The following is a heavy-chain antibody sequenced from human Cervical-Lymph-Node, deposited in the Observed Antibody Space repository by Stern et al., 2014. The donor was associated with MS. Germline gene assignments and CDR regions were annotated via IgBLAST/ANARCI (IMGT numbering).Heavy chain of an antibody. CDR3: ARGETRLMVFALSRYYGMDV. D-gene: IGHD2-8*01. CDR1: GGSISSGNYY. CDR2: IYSSGGT. V-gene: IGHV4-61*02. Sequence: VQLVESGPGLVKPSQTLSLTCTVSGGSISSGNYYWSWIRQPAGEGLEWIGRIYSSGGTQYNPPPKSRATISADTSHNQVTPRVSSVTAADTAVYYCARGETRLMVFALSRYYGMDVGGQGTTVTVSS. J-gene: IGHJ6*02.